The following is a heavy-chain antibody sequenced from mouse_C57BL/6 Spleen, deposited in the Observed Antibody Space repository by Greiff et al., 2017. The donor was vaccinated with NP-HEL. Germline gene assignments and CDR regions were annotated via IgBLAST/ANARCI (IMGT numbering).Heavy chain of an antibody. V-gene: IGHV5-17*01. CDR1: GFTFSDYG. CDR2: ISSGSSTI. J-gene: IGHJ3*01. D-gene: IGHD1-1*01. CDR3: ARPDYYGSSYEAWFAC. Sequence: EVQGVESGGGLVKPGGSLKLSCAASGFTFSDYGMHWVRQAPEKGLEWVAYISSGSSTIYYADTVKGRFTISRDNAKNTLFLQMTSLRSEDTAMYYCARPDYYGSSYEAWFACWGQGTLVTVSA.